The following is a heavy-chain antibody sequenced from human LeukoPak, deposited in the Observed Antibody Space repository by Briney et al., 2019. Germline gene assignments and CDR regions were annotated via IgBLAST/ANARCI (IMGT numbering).Heavy chain of an antibody. D-gene: IGHD1-26*01. CDR2: IYHSGST. J-gene: IGHJ4*02. Sequence: SETLSLTCTVSGYSISSGYYWGWIRQPPGKGLEWIGSIYHSGSTYYNPSLKSRVTISVDTSKNQFSLKLSSVTAADTAVYYCASLRAAHRGATMKRNDYWGQGTLVTVSS. CDR1: GYSISSGYY. CDR3: ASLRAAHRGATMKRNDY. V-gene: IGHV4-38-2*02.